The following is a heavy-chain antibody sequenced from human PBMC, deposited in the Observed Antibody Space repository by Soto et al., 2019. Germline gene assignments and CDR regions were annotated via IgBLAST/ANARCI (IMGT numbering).Heavy chain of an antibody. D-gene: IGHD1-26*01. CDR3: AREEGLLNWFDP. V-gene: IGHV3-48*01. CDR2: ISSSSSTI. CDR1: GFTFSSYS. J-gene: IGHJ5*02. Sequence: EVQLVESGGGLVQPGGSLRLSCAASGFTFSSYSMNWVRQAPGKGLEWVSYISSSSSTIYYADSVKGRFTISRDNAKNSLYLQMNSVRAEHTAVYYCAREEGLLNWFDPWGQGTLVTVSS.